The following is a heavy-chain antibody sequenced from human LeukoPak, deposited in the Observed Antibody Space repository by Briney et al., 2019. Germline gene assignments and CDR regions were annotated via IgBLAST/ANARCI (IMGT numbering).Heavy chain of an antibody. CDR1: GGSISSGGYY. CDR3: ARDLSDCSSTSCSFDY. V-gene: IGHV4-31*03. J-gene: IGHJ4*02. CDR2: IYYSGST. D-gene: IGHD2-2*01. Sequence: SETLSLTCTVSGGSISSGGYYWSWIRQHPGKGLEWIGYIYYSGSTYYNPSLKSRVTISVDTSKNQFSLKLSSVTAEDTAVYYCARDLSDCSSTSCSFDYWGQGTLVTVSS.